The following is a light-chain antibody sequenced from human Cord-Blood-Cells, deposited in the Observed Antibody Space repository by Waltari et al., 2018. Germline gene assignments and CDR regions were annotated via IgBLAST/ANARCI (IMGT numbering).Light chain of an antibody. CDR3: SSYTSSSTPVYV. V-gene: IGLV2-14*01. CDR2: AVS. Sequence: QSALTQPASVSGSPGQSITISCTGTSSDVGGYNYASWYQQHPGKAPKLMIYAVSNRPSGVSNRFADSKSGNTASLTIYGLQAEDEADYYCSSYTSSSTPVYVFGTGTKVTVL. J-gene: IGLJ1*01. CDR1: SSDVGGYNY.